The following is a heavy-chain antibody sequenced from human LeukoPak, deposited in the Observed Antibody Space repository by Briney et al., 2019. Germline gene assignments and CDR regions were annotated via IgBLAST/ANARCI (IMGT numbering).Heavy chain of an antibody. CDR2: INTNSGNI. J-gene: IGHJ5*02. V-gene: IGHV1-2*02. CDR1: GYTFTGYY. CDR3: ARIAAALNWFDP. D-gene: IGHD6-13*01. Sequence: ASVKVSCKTSGYTFTGYYMHWGCQAPRQGLEWMGRINTNSGNINYAQKVEGRVTMTRDTSISTAYMELSRLRFDDTAVYYCARIAAALNWFDPWGQGTLVTVSS.